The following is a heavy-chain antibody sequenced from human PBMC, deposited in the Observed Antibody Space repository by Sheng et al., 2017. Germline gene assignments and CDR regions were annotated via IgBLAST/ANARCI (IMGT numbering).Heavy chain of an antibody. CDR1: GGTFSSYA. CDR3: ARSRLMGGIMITFGGVRGDYYYYMDV. D-gene: IGHD3-16*01. J-gene: IGHJ6*03. CDR2: IIPIFGTA. Sequence: QVQLVQSGAEVKKPGSSVKVSCKASGGTFSSYAISWVRQAPGQGLEWMGGIIPIFGTANYAQKFQGRVTITTDESTSTAYMELSSLRSEDTAVYYCARSRLMGGIMITFGGVRGDYYYYMDVWGKGTTVTVSS. V-gene: IGHV1-69*05.